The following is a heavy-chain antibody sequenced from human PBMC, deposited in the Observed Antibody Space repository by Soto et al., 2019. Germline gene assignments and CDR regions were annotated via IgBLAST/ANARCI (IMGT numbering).Heavy chain of an antibody. J-gene: IGHJ4*02. Sequence: GGSLRLSCAASGFTFHNYAMSWVRQAPGKGLEWVSSINGPGDDTYYADSVKGRFTVSRDNSKNTLYLQMNSLRAEDTAVYFCAREVVLTKWYFDNWGQGISVTVSS. V-gene: IGHV3-23*01. D-gene: IGHD1-26*01. CDR2: INGPGDDT. CDR3: AREVVLTKWYFDN. CDR1: GFTFHNYA.